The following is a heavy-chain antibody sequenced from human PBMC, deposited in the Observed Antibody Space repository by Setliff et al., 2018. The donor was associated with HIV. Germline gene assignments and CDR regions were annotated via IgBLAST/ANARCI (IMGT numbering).Heavy chain of an antibody. D-gene: IGHD3-22*01. J-gene: IGHJ3*02. CDR2: IRSSSRTI. V-gene: IGHV3-48*04. CDR1: GFTFSTYG. Sequence: GGSLRLSCVASGFTFSTYGMNWVRQAPGKGLEWVSYIRSSSRTIYYADSVKGRFTISRDNAKNSLYLQMNSLRAEDTAVYYCARESPYDTSGYYFGAFDIWGQGTMVT. CDR3: ARESPYDTSGYYFGAFDI.